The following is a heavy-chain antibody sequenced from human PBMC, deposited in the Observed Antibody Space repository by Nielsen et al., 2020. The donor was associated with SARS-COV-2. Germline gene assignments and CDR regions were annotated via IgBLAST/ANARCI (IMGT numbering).Heavy chain of an antibody. V-gene: IGHV3-9*01. CDR1: GFTFDDYA. CDR2: VSWNSAYM. J-gene: IGHJ4*02. CDR3: ASSGWLDY. D-gene: IGHD6-19*01. Sequence: SLKISCAASGFTFDDYAMHWVRQVPGKGLEWVSGVSWNSAYMAYADSVKGRYTISRDNAKSSLYLHMNNLRAEDTAVYYCASSGWLDYWGQGTLVTVSS.